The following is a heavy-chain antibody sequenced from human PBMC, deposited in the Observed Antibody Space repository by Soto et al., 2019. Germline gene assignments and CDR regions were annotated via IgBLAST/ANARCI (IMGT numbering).Heavy chain of an antibody. CDR1: GVSFSGYY. J-gene: IGHJ5*02. V-gene: IGHV4-34*01. Sequence: PSEPLSLTCAVYGVSFSGYYWSWIRQPPGKGLEWIGEINHSGSTNYNPSIKSRVTISVDTSKNQFSLKLSSVTAADTAVYYCARWIPRRMIVVVMGFDPWGQGTLVTVSS. CDR3: ARWIPRRMIVVVMGFDP. D-gene: IGHD3-22*01. CDR2: INHSGST.